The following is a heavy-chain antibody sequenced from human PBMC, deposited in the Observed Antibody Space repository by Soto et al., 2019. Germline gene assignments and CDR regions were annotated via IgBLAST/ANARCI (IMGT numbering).Heavy chain of an antibody. CDR2: IKQDGSEK. Sequence: QLVESGGDLVQPGGSLRLSCAASGFTFSGYWMSWVRQAPGKGPEWVANIKQDGSEKYYVDSVKGRFTISRDNAKNSLYLQMNSLRAGDTAVYYCARLSFYDSAPFDPWGQGTLVTVSS. CDR3: ARLSFYDSAPFDP. V-gene: IGHV3-7*03. CDR1: GFTFSGYW. J-gene: IGHJ5*02. D-gene: IGHD3-16*01.